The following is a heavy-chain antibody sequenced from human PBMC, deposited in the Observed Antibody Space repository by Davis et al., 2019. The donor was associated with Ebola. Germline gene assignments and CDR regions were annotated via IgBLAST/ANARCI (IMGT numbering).Heavy chain of an antibody. V-gene: IGHV6-1*01. D-gene: IGHD5-24*01. CDR2: TYYTSERYT. CDR1: GNSVSSKGAA. CDR3: TRGWLRGAMDV. Sequence: PSETLSLTCAISGNSVSSKGAAWNWIRQSPSRGLEWLGRTYYTSERYTDYAVSMKGRITINPDTSKNQFSLHLNSVTPEDRGVYYCTRGWLRGAMDVWAQGTTVTVSS. J-gene: IGHJ6*02.